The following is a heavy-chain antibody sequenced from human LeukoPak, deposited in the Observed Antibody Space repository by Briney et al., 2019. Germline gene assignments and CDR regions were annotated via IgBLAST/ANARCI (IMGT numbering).Heavy chain of an antibody. J-gene: IGHJ4*02. Sequence: GAPLRLSCAGSGFIFSDFYINWLRQSPGKGLEWLAYISPDGSYTTYGDSVKGRFVISRDNAKNSVSLQINSLRVEDTALYFCASDQVSGVFDYWGQGARVTVS. D-gene: IGHD5/OR15-5a*01. CDR2: ISPDGSYT. CDR3: ASDQVSGVFDY. V-gene: IGHV3-11*05. CDR1: GFIFSDFY.